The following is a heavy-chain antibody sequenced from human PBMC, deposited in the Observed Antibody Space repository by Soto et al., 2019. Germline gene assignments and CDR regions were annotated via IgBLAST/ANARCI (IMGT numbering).Heavy chain of an antibody. CDR1: GGSFSGYY. V-gene: IGHV4-34*01. CDR3: ARGRRRAAAGRYYYYGMDV. CDR2: INYSGST. D-gene: IGHD6-13*01. Sequence: SETLSLTCAVYGGSFSGYYWSWIRQPPGKGLEWIGEINYSGSTNYNPSLKSRVTISVDTSKNQFSLKLSSVTAADTAVYYCARGRRRAAAGRYYYYGMDVWGQGTTVTVSS. J-gene: IGHJ6*02.